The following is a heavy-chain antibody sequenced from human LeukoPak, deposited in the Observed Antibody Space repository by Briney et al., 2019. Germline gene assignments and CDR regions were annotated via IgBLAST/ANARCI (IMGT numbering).Heavy chain of an antibody. CDR3: ARQRGLLLRYWDY. Sequence: PSETLSLTCTVSGGSISSSSYYWGWIRQPPGKGLEWIGSIYYSGSTYYNPSLKSRVTISVDTSKNQFSLKLSSVTAADTAVYYCARQRGLLLRYWDYWGQGSLVTVSS. CDR1: GGSISSSSYY. J-gene: IGHJ4*02. CDR2: IYYSGST. D-gene: IGHD2-15*01. V-gene: IGHV4-39*01.